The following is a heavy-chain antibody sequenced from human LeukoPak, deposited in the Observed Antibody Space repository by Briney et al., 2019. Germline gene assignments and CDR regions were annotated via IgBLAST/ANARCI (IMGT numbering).Heavy chain of an antibody. CDR2: ISYDGSNK. Sequence: GGSLRLSCAASGFTFGSYAMHWVRQAPGKGLEWVAVISYDGSNKYYADSVKGRFTISRDNSKNTLYLQMNSLRAEDTAVYYCARDDAALTKAADYWGQGTLVTVSS. CDR1: GFTFGSYA. V-gene: IGHV3-30-3*01. J-gene: IGHJ4*02. CDR3: ARDDAALTKAADY. D-gene: IGHD6-6*01.